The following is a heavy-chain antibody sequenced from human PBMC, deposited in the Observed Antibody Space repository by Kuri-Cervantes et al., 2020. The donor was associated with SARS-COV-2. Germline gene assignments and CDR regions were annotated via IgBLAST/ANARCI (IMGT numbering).Heavy chain of an antibody. J-gene: IGHJ4*02. CDR1: GGSVSSGSYY. Sequence: SETLSLTCSVSGGSVSSGSYYWNWIRQPAGKGLEWIGRIYPSGSTNYHPSLKSRVTLSVDTSKNQFSLKLSSVTAADTAVYYCARGTHYFDSTTYWSTGWVWGQGTLVTVSS. CDR2: IYPSGST. CDR3: ARGTHYFDSTTYWSTGWV. D-gene: IGHD3-22*01. V-gene: IGHV4-61*02.